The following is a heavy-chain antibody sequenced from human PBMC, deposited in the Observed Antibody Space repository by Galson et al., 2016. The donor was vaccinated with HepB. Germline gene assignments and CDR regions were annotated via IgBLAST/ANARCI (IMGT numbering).Heavy chain of an antibody. J-gene: IGHJ4*02. CDR2: FYRSETT. Sequence: ETLSLTCAVSGYSISSGYYWGWIRQSPGKGLEWIASFYRSETTYYAPSLKSRVTISVDTSKNQFSLKLSSVTAADTAVYYCGGAGTTVTTHYYYLDSWGQGTLVTVSP. V-gene: IGHV4-38-2*01. D-gene: IGHD4-17*01. CDR3: GGAGTTVTTHYYYLDS. CDR1: GYSISSGYY.